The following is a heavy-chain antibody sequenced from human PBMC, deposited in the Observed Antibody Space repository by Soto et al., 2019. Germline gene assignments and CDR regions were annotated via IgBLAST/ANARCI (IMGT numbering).Heavy chain of an antibody. D-gene: IGHD3-10*01. CDR2: IYHSGNT. CDR1: GGSISSSNW. J-gene: IGHJ4*02. V-gene: IGHV4-4*02. Sequence: QVPLQESGPGLVKPSGTLSLTCAVSGGSISSSNWWSWVRQPPGQGLEWIGEIYHSGNTNYNPSLKSRVTMAVDKSRNQFSLKLSSVTAADTAVYYCARRWGEGRVDYWGQGTLVTVSS. CDR3: ARRWGEGRVDY.